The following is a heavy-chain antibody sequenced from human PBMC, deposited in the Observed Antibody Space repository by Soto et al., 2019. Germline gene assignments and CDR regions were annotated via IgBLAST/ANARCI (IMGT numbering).Heavy chain of an antibody. CDR3: ARVSGYCSCGICYGY. J-gene: IGHJ4*02. Sequence: QVQLVQSGAEVKKPGASVKVSCKASGYTFTSYAINWVRQATGQGLGWMGWMYTNSGNTGYAQKFQGRVTMTRNISINTAYKELSSLRSEYTAVYYCARVSGYCSCGICYGYWGQGNLVTVSS. CDR2: MYTNSGNT. CDR1: GYTFTSYA. V-gene: IGHV1-8*01. D-gene: IGHD2-15*01.